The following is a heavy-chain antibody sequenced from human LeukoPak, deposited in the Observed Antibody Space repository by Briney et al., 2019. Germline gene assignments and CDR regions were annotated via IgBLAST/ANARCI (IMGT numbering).Heavy chain of an antibody. Sequence: SETLSLTCTVSGGSISSGGYYWSWIRQHPGKGLEWIGYIYYSGSTYYNPSLKSRVTISVDTSKNQFSLKLSSVTAADTAVYYCARPRDGYNSHAFDIWGQGTMVTVSS. CDR1: GGSISSGGYY. J-gene: IGHJ3*02. CDR2: IYYSGST. CDR3: ARPRDGYNSHAFDI. V-gene: IGHV4-31*03. D-gene: IGHD5-24*01.